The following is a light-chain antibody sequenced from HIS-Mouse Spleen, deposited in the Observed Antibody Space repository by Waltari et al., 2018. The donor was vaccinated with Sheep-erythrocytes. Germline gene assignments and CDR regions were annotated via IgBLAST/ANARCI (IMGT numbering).Light chain of an antibody. Sequence: QAVLTQPSSLSASPGASASLTCTLRSGINVGTYRIYWYQQKPGSPPQYLLRYKSDSDKQQGSGFPSRFSGSKDASANAEILLISGLQSEDEADYYCMIWHSSAWVFGGGTKLTVL. CDR3: MIWHSSAWV. CDR2: YKSDSDK. J-gene: IGLJ3*02. CDR1: SGINVGTYR. V-gene: IGLV5-45*03.